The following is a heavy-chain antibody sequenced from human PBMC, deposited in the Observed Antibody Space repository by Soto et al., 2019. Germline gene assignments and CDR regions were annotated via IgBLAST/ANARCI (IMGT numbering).Heavy chain of an antibody. CDR3: ARDKDDSSSWYYYYGMDV. CDR1: GDSVSSNSAA. D-gene: IGHD6-13*01. CDR2: TYYRSKWYN. J-gene: IGHJ6*02. Sequence: SQTLSLTCAISGDSVSSNSAAWNWIRQSPSRGLEWLGRTYYRSKWYNDYAVSVKSRITINPDTSKNQFSLQLNSVTPEDTAVYYCARDKDDSSSWYYYYGMDVWGQGTTVTVSS. V-gene: IGHV6-1*01.